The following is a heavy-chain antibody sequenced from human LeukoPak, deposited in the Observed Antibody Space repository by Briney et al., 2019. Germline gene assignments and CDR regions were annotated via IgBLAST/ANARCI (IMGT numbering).Heavy chain of an antibody. J-gene: IGHJ4*02. D-gene: IGHD1-26*01. CDR2: IGGSGGDT. Sequence: ETLSLTCTVSGASIRSSSYYWGWIRQPPGKGLEWVSAIGGSGGDTYYADSVKGRFTISRDNSKNTLYLQMNSLRAENTAVYYCAIPQWELLNWGQGTLVTVSS. CDR1: GASIRSSSYY. CDR3: AIPQWELLN. V-gene: IGHV3-23*01.